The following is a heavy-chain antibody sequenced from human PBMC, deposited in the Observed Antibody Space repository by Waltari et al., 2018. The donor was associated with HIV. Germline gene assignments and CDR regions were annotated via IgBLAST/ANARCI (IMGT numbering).Heavy chain of an antibody. CDR2: MRYDGTNK. CDR1: GLTFTGYA. J-gene: IGHJ6*02. D-gene: IGHD4-4*01. V-gene: IGHV3-30*02. CDR3: AKEGATLTTSAYFYYYGMDV. Sequence: QVQLVESGGGVVEPGGSLRLSCAASGLTFTGYAIHWVRQAPGKGLEWVAFMRYDGTNKYYADSVKGRFTISRDNSKNSLYLQMNSLRAEDTALYYCAKEGATLTTSAYFYYYGMDVWGQGTTVTVSS.